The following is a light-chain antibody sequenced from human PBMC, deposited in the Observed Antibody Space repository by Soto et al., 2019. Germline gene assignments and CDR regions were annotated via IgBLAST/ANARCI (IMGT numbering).Light chain of an antibody. V-gene: IGKV1-5*03. CDR2: RAS. CDR3: QQYDSYPVT. J-gene: IGKJ5*01. Sequence: DIQMTQFPSTLSASVGDRVIITCRSSQSIRSWLAWYQQKPGKAPKFLIYRASSLETGVSSRFRGSGSGTEFPLTISRLQPDDFATYYRQQYDSYPVTFGQGTRLEMK. CDR1: QSIRSW.